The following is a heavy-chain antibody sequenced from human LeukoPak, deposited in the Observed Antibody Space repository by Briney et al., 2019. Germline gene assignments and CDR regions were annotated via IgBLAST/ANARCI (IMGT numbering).Heavy chain of an antibody. Sequence: GGSLRLSCAAAGFTFSSYAMSWVRQAPGKGLDWVSAISGSGGSTYYADSVKGRFTISRDNSKNTLYLQMNSLRAEDTAVYYCAKDRSGSYYYFDYWGQGTLVTVSS. J-gene: IGHJ4*02. CDR3: AKDRSGSYYYFDY. D-gene: IGHD1-26*01. V-gene: IGHV3-23*01. CDR1: GFTFSSYA. CDR2: ISGSGGST.